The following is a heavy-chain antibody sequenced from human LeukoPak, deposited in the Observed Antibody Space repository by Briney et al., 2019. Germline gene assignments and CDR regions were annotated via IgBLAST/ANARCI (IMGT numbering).Heavy chain of an antibody. J-gene: IGHJ5*02. Sequence: PSQTLSLTCTVSGGSISSGSYYWSWIRQPAGKGLEWIGRIYTSGSTNYNPSLKSRVTISVDTSKNQFSLKLSSVAAADTAVYYCARRQRDQTYYYDSRHNWFDPWGQGTLVTVSS. CDR2: IYTSGST. CDR1: GGSISSGSYY. CDR3: ARRQRDQTYYYDSRHNWFDP. D-gene: IGHD3-22*01. V-gene: IGHV4-61*02.